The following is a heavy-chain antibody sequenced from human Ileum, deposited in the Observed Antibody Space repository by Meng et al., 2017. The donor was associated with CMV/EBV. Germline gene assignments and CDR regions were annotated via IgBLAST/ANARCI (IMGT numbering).Heavy chain of an antibody. CDR1: GYTFTNHD. J-gene: IGHJ4*02. CDR2: INPNSGNT. V-gene: IGHV1-8*03. CDR3: ARASLGMGGYHFDY. D-gene: IGHD3-16*01. Sequence: ASVKVSCKAFGYTFTNHDINWVRQVAGQGLEWVGAINPNSGNTDHAQKLQGRVTLTRDTSIGTAYMELSSLTSEDTAVYFCARASLGMGGYHFDYWGQGTLVTVSS.